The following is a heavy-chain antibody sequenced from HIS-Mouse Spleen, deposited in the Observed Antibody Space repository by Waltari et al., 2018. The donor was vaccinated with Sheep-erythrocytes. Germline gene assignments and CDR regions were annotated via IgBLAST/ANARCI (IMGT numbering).Heavy chain of an antibody. CDR3: ARVFRCSGGSCYDAFDI. CDR1: GGSISSGGYY. J-gene: IGHJ3*02. V-gene: IGHV4-31*03. CDR2: IYYSGGT. D-gene: IGHD2-15*01. Sequence: QVQLQESGPGLVKPSQTLSLTCTVSGGSISSGGYYWSWIRQHPGKGLEWIGYIYYSGGTYYNPSLKRRVTISVDPSKNQFSLKLGSVTAADTAVYYCARVFRCSGGSCYDAFDIWGQGTMVTVSS.